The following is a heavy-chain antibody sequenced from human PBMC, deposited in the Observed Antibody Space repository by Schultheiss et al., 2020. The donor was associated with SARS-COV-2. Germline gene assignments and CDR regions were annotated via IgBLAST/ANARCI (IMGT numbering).Heavy chain of an antibody. CDR2: IYYSGST. D-gene: IGHD4-11*01. J-gene: IGHJ6*02. CDR3: ARATTVTTFFYDYYGMDV. CDR1: GGSVSSGSYY. V-gene: IGHV4-61*01. Sequence: SQTLSLTCTVSGGSVSSGSYYWSWIRQPPGKGLEWIGYIYYSGSTDYNPSLESRVTISVDTSKSQFSLKLSSVTAADTAVYYCARATTVTTFFYDYYGMDVWGQGTTVTVSS.